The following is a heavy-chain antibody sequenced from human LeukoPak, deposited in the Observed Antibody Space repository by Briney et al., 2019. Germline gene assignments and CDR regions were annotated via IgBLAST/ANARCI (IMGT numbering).Heavy chain of an antibody. D-gene: IGHD3-16*01. J-gene: IGHJ3*02. CDR2: IYYSGST. CDR1: GGSISSYY. Sequence: PSETLSLTCTVSGGSISSYYWSWIRQPPGKGLEWIGNIYYSGSTNYNPSLKSRVTISVDTSKNQFSLKLSFVTAADTAVFYCARQGALRDAFDIWGQGTMVTVSS. V-gene: IGHV4-59*08. CDR3: ARQGALRDAFDI.